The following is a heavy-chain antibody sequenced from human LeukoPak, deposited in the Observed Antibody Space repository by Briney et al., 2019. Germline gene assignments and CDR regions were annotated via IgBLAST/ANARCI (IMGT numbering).Heavy chain of an antibody. CDR3: ARVAVSGPTGWFDS. CDR2: ITTSGHDS. Sequence: GGSLRLSCAASGFSFSDYYMNWIRQAPGKGLEWISYITTSGHDSYYADSVKGRFTISRDNAKNSLYLQMNSLRAEDTAVYYCARVAVSGPTGWFDSWGQGTLVIVSS. D-gene: IGHD2-8*02. V-gene: IGHV3-11*04. J-gene: IGHJ5*01. CDR1: GFSFSDYY.